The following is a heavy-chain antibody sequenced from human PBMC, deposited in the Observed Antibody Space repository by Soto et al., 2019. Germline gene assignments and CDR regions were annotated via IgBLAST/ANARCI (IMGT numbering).Heavy chain of an antibody. Sequence: PGGSLRLSCAASGFTFSSYGMHWVRQAPGKGLEWVAVISYDGSNKYYADSVKGRFTISRDNSKNTLYLQMNSLRAEDTAVYYCAKDGEYCSSTSCYEGYYYYGMDVWGQGTTVTVSS. J-gene: IGHJ6*02. CDR2: ISYDGSNK. D-gene: IGHD2-2*01. CDR3: AKDGEYCSSTSCYEGYYYYGMDV. CDR1: GFTFSSYG. V-gene: IGHV3-30*18.